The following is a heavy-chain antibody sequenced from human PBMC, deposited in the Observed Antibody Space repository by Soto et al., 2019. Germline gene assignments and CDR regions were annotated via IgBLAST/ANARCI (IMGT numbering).Heavy chain of an antibody. V-gene: IGHV5-51*01. J-gene: IGHJ4*02. CDR3: GRYGGHCTNGVCLDY. CDR2: IYPRDSNT. CDR1: GYSFTSYW. D-gene: IGHD2-8*01. Sequence: ESLKVSCKGSGYSFTSYWIGCVRQMPGKGLEWMGIIYPRDSNTIYIPCFQVQVTISADKSIIAAYLQLCSMKASDTAMYSWGRYGGHCTNGVCLDYWGQGTLVTVSS.